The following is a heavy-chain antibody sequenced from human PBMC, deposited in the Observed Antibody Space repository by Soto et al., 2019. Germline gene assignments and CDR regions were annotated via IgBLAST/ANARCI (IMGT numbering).Heavy chain of an antibody. CDR3: TTYLTRDNHHNIVLNY. Sequence: GGSLRLSCAASGFTFSNAWMSWVRQAPGKGLEWVGRIKSKTDGGTTDYAAPVKGRFTISRDDSKNTLYLQMNSLKTEDTAVYYCTTYLTRDNHHNIVLNYWGQGTLVTVSS. J-gene: IGHJ4*02. V-gene: IGHV3-15*01. D-gene: IGHD2-8*01. CDR2: IKSKTDGGTT. CDR1: GFTFSNAW.